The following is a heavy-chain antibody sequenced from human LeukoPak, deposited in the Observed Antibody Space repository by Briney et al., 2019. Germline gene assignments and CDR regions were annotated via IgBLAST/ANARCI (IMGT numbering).Heavy chain of an antibody. CDR3: ARVVLGYCSGGSCYSGWYFDL. V-gene: IGHV4-38-2*02. D-gene: IGHD2-15*01. Sequence: SETLSLTCSVSGYSISSGYYWGWIRQPPGKGLEWIGSIYYSGSTYYNPSLKSRVTISVDRSKNQFSLKLSSVTAADTAVYYCARVVLGYCSGGSCYSGWYFDLWGRGTLVTVSS. CDR1: GYSISSGYY. J-gene: IGHJ2*01. CDR2: IYYSGST.